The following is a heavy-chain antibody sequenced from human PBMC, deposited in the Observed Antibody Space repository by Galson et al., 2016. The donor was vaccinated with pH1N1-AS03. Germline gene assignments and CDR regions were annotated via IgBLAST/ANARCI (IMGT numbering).Heavy chain of an antibody. Sequence: SLRLSCAVSGFTFSTYAMTWVRQAPGRGLEWVSSISSTGSNTFYADSVMGRLTISRGNSKNTLYLQMNTMRAEDKACFYRSKYTIDRYEDYWGQGTLVTVSS. CDR2: ISSTGSNT. D-gene: IGHD6-19*01. V-gene: IGHV3-23*01. CDR1: GFTFSTYA. J-gene: IGHJ4*02. CDR3: SKYTIDRYEDY.